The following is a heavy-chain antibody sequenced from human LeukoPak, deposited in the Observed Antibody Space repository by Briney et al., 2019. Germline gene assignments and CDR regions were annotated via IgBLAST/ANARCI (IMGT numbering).Heavy chain of an antibody. V-gene: IGHV3-21*01. J-gene: IGHJ3*02. Sequence: KSGGSLGLSCAASGFTFSSYSMNWVRQAPGKGLEWVSSISSSSSYIYYADSVKGRFTISRDNAKNSLYLQMNSLRAEDTAVYYCARGVYSYDPGAFDIWGQGTMVTVSS. CDR1: GFTFSSYS. D-gene: IGHD5-18*01. CDR3: ARGVYSYDPGAFDI. CDR2: ISSSSSYI.